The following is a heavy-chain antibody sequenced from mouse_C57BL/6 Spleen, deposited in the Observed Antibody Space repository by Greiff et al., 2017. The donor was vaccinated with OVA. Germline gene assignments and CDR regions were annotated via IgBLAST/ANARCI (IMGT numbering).Heavy chain of an antibody. V-gene: IGHV1-59*01. CDR1: GYTFTSYW. Sequence: QVKLQQPGAELVRPGTSVKLSCKASGYTFTSYWMHWVKQRPGQGLEWIGGIDPSDSYTNYNQKFKGKATLTVDTSSSTAYMQLSSLTSEDSAVYYCARRETTVVAMDYWGQGTSVTVSS. CDR3: ARRETTVVAMDY. J-gene: IGHJ4*01. CDR2: IDPSDSYT. D-gene: IGHD1-1*01.